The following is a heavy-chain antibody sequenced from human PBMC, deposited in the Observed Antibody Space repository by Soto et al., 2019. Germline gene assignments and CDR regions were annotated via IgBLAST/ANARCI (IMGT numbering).Heavy chain of an antibody. D-gene: IGHD3-3*01. J-gene: IGHJ6*02. CDR2: IYYSGST. V-gene: IGHV4-30-4*01. CDR1: GGSISSGDYY. CDR3: ARGGRRVDFWSGYYPNYYYYYGMDV. Sequence: QVQLQESGPGLVKPSQTLSLTCTVSGGSISSGDYYWSWIRQPPGKGLEWIGYIYYSGSTYYNPSLKSRVTISVDTSKNQFSLKLSSVTAADTAVYYCARGGRRVDFWSGYYPNYYYYYGMDVWGQGTTVTVSS.